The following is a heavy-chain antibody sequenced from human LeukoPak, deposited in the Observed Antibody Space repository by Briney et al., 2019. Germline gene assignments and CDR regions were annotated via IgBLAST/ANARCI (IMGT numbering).Heavy chain of an antibody. V-gene: IGHV4-34*01. CDR2: INHSGST. CDR3: ARIRWYYFDY. CDR1: GGSFSGYY. Sequence: SETLSLTCAVHGGSFSGYYWSWSCQPPRQGLEWIGEINHSGSTNYNPSLKSRVTISVDTSTNKFSLKLSSVTAADTAVYYCARIRWYYFDYWGQGTLVTVSS. J-gene: IGHJ4*02. D-gene: IGHD2-15*01.